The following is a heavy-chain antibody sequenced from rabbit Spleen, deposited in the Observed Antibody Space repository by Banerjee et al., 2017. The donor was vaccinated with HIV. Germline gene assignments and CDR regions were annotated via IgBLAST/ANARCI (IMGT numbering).Heavy chain of an antibody. CDR1: GFSFSNSYW. D-gene: IGHD1-1*01. V-gene: IGHV1S45*01. CDR2: INTGSGSA. Sequence: QQQLEESGGDLVKPEGSLTLTCTASGFSFSNSYWICWVRQAPGKGLEWIGCINTGSGSAFYASWVMRRFTITTNTNQNTVTLQMTSLTAADTVTYFCARDLTGIIGWNFGLWGQGTLVTVS. J-gene: IGHJ6*01. CDR3: ARDLTGIIGWNFGL.